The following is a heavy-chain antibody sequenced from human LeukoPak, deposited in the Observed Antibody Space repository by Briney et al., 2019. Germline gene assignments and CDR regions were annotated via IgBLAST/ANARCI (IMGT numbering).Heavy chain of an antibody. J-gene: IGHJ4*02. Sequence: SETLSLTCTVSGGSISSGGYYWSWIRQHPGKGLKWIGYIYYSGSTYYNPSLKSRVTISVDTSKNQFSLKLSSVTAADTAVYYCARSGATTVTTFDYWGQGTLVTVSS. CDR3: ARSGATTVTTFDY. V-gene: IGHV4-31*03. CDR2: IYYSGST. D-gene: IGHD4-11*01. CDR1: GGSISSGGYY.